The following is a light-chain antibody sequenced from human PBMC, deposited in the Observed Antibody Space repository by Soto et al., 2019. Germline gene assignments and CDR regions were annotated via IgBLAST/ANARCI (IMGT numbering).Light chain of an antibody. J-gene: IGKJ1*01. Sequence: EIVMTQSPATLSVSPGERATLSCRASQSASSNLALYQQQPGQAPRLLIYGASTRATGIPARFSGSGSGTQITLTTSSMQLEDCAVYDWQQYNSWLPGTFGQGTKVDI. CDR2: GAS. CDR3: QQYNSWLPGT. CDR1: QSASSN. V-gene: IGKV3-15*01.